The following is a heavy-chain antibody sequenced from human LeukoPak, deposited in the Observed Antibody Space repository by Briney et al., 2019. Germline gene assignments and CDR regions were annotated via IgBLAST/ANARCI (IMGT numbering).Heavy chain of an antibody. J-gene: IGHJ6*03. V-gene: IGHV4-61*02. D-gene: IGHD5-18*01. CDR3: ARDRVYSYGPGAYYYMDV. Sequence: PSQTLSLTCTVSGGSISSGSYYWSWIRQPAGKGLEWIGRIYTSGSTNYNPSLKSRVTISVDTSKNQFSLKLSSVTAADTAVYYCARDRVYSYGPGAYYYMDVWGKGTTVTVSS. CDR1: GGSISSGSYY. CDR2: IYTSGST.